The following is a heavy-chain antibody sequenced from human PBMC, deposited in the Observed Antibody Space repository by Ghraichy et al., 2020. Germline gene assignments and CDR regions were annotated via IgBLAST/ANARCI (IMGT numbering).Heavy chain of an antibody. CDR2: IYTSGST. D-gene: IGHD3/OR15-3a*01. Sequence: SETLSLTCTVSGGSISSYYWSWIRQPAGKGLEWIGRIYTSGSTNYNPSLKSRVTMSVDTSKNQFSLKLSSVTAADTAVYYCARDLQPVQLDFSTGWFDPWGQGTLVTVSS. CDR3: ARDLQPVQLDFSTGWFDP. V-gene: IGHV4-4*07. J-gene: IGHJ5*02. CDR1: GGSISSYY.